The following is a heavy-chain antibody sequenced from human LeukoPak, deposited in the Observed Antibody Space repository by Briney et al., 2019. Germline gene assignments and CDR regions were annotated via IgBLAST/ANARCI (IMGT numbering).Heavy chain of an antibody. D-gene: IGHD6-25*01. Sequence: SETLSLTCAVSGDSITSGGYSWSWIRQTPGKGLEWIAYIHDSGSTYNNPSLKSRLSISIDTSNNQFSLKLNSVTSADTAVYYCARVVAAAGNIWFDPWGQGTLVTVSS. CDR3: ARVVAAAGNIWFDP. CDR1: GDSITSGGYS. J-gene: IGHJ5*02. CDR2: IHDSGST. V-gene: IGHV4-30-4*07.